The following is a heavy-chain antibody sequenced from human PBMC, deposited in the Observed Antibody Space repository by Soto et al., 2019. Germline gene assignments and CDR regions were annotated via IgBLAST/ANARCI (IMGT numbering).Heavy chain of an antibody. CDR1: GASISSGAYY. J-gene: IGHJ2*01. Sequence: QVQLQESGPGLVKPSQTLSLTCTFSGASISSGAYYWSWIRQHPGKGLEWIGYIYYSGSTYYNPSLKSRVTISVDTSKNQFSLKLSSVTAADTVVYYCARDPFQTSPADFDLWGRGTLVTVSS. CDR2: IYYSGST. V-gene: IGHV4-31*03. D-gene: IGHD1-7*01. CDR3: ARDPFQTSPADFDL.